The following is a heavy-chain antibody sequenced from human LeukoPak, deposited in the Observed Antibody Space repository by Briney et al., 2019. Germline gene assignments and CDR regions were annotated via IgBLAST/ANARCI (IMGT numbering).Heavy chain of an antibody. CDR3: ARGSRFGVVERDAFDI. V-gene: IGHV3-21*01. D-gene: IGHD3-3*01. CDR1: GFTFSRYT. J-gene: IGHJ3*02. CDR2: ISISSNYI. Sequence: GGSLRLSCAASGFTFSRYTMNWVRQAPGKGLEWVSSISISSNYIYYTDSVKGRFTISRDNAKNSLYLQMNSLRAEDTAVYYCARGSRFGVVERDAFDIWGQGTMVTVSS.